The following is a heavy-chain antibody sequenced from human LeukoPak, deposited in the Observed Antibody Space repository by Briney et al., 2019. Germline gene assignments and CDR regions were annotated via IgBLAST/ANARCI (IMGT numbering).Heavy chain of an antibody. J-gene: IGHJ6*03. CDR3: ARALVRGVNSYRWYMDV. Sequence: SETLSLTRSVSGGAISRYYWSWIRQPPGKGLEWGGYIYYSGSTNYNPSLKSRVTISVYTSKNQFSLKLSSVTAADTAVYYCARALVRGVNSYRWYMDVWGRGSTVTISS. D-gene: IGHD3-10*01. V-gene: IGHV4-59*01. CDR1: GGAISRYY. CDR2: IYYSGST.